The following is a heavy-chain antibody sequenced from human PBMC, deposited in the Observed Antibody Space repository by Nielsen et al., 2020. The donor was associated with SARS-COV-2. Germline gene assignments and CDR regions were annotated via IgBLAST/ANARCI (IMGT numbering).Heavy chain of an antibody. Sequence: GESLKISCAASGFTFSSYGMHWVRQAPGKGLEWVAVISYDGSNKYYADSVKGRFTISRDNSKNTLYLQMNSLRAEDTAVYYCAKDRTGITMVRGVIGWRHYYYGMDVWGQGTTVTVSS. D-gene: IGHD3-10*01. CDR3: AKDRTGITMVRGVIGWRHYYYGMDV. CDR2: ISYDGSNK. V-gene: IGHV3-30*18. J-gene: IGHJ6*02. CDR1: GFTFSSYG.